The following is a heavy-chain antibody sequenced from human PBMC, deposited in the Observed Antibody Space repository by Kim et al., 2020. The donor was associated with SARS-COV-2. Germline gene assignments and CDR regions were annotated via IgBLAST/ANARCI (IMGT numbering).Heavy chain of an antibody. Sequence: ASVKVSCKASGYTFTSYDINWVRQATGQGLEWMGWMNPNSGNTGYAQKFQGRVTMTRNTSISTAYMELSSLRSEDTAVYYCARERKLRFLDFDPWGQGTLVTVSS. J-gene: IGHJ5*02. V-gene: IGHV1-8*01. D-gene: IGHD3-3*01. CDR2: MNPNSGNT. CDR3: ARERKLRFLDFDP. CDR1: GYTFTSYD.